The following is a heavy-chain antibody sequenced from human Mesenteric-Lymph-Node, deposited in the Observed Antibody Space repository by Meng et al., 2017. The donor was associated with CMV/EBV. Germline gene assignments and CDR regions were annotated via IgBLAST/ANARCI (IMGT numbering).Heavy chain of an antibody. D-gene: IGHD3-3*01. J-gene: IGHJ4*02. Sequence: GESLKISCAASGFSLSSHGMHWVRQAPGKGLEWVAFVQYDGIQIWYAGSVKGRFTISRDNSKNTVFLQMNSLRTEDTAVYYCAKDQSRITIFGVAETNDYWGQGTLVTVSS. CDR1: GFSLSSHG. V-gene: IGHV3-30*02. CDR2: VQYDGIQI. CDR3: AKDQSRITIFGVAETNDY.